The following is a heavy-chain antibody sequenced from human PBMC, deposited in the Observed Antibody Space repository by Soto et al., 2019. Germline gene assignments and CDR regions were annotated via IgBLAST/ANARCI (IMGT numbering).Heavy chain of an antibody. CDR3: ARRIVVVPAAMLEGWFDP. V-gene: IGHV4-34*01. Sequence: SETLSLTCAVYGGSFSGYYWSWIRQPPGKGLEWIGEINHSGSTNYNPSLKSRVTISVDTSKNQFSLKLSSVTAADTAVYYCARRIVVVPAAMLEGWFDPWGQGTLVTVSS. J-gene: IGHJ5*02. CDR2: INHSGST. D-gene: IGHD2-2*01. CDR1: GGSFSGYY.